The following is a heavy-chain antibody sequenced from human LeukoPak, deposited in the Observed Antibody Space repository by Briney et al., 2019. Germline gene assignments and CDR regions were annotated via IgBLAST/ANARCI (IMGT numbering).Heavy chain of an antibody. Sequence: GESLKISCKGSGYSFTSYWIGWVRQMPGKGLGWLEIIYPGDSDTRYSPSFQAQVTISADKSITTAYLQWSSLKASDTAMYYCARWEAVVATYGMDVWGQGTTVTVSS. CDR1: GYSFTSYW. CDR2: IYPGDSDT. CDR3: ARWEAVVATYGMDV. J-gene: IGHJ6*02. V-gene: IGHV5-51*01. D-gene: IGHD3-22*01.